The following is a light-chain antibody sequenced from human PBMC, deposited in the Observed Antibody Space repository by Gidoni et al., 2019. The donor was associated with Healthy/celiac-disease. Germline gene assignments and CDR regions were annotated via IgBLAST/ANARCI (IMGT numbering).Light chain of an antibody. Sequence: SYELTQPPTVYVSPGQTARIPCSGDKLGDKYACWYQQKPGQSPVLVIYQDSKRPSGIPGRFSGSNSGDTATLTLSGTQAMDEADYCCQAWDSILWVFGGGTKLTVL. CDR1: KLGDKY. CDR2: QDS. V-gene: IGLV3-1*01. CDR3: QAWDSILWV. J-gene: IGLJ3*02.